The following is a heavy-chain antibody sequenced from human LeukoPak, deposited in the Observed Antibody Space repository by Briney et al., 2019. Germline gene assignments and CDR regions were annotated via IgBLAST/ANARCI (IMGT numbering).Heavy chain of an antibody. J-gene: IGHJ3*02. CDR1: GGSISSYY. V-gene: IGHV4-59*01. D-gene: IGHD3-22*01. CDR2: IYYSGST. Sequence: PSETLSLTCTVSGGSISSYYWSWIRQPPGKGLEWIGYIYYSGSTNYNPSLKSRVTISVDTSKNQFSLKLSSVTAADTDVYYCARDYYDSSGYSLSAFDIWGQGTMVTVSS. CDR3: ARDYYDSSGYSLSAFDI.